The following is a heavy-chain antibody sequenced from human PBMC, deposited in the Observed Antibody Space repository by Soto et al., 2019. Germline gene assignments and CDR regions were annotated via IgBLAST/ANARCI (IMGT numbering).Heavy chain of an antibody. J-gene: IGHJ4*02. CDR3: GRERQWEPVPY. Sequence: ASVKVSCKASGYSFSNYGITWVRQAPGQGLEWMGWISGYNSNTNYAQKFEGRVRMTKDTTRSTAYIEVRSLRFDDTAVYYCGRERQWEPVPYWGQGTPVTVSS. CDR2: ISGYNSNT. V-gene: IGHV1-18*01. D-gene: IGHD1-26*01. CDR1: GYSFSNYG.